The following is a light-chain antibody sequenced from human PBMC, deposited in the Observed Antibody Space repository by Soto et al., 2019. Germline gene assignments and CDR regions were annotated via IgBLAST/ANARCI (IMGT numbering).Light chain of an antibody. CDR1: SSDVGNYDL. V-gene: IGLV2-23*02. J-gene: IGLJ3*02. Sequence: QSALTQPASVSGSPGQSITISCTGTSSDVGNYDLVSWYQQDPGKAPTLIIYEVTKRPSGVSNRFSGSKSGNTASLTISGLQPEDESEYYCCSYAGGDSYVLFGGGTKLTVL. CDR3: CSYAGGDSYVL. CDR2: EVT.